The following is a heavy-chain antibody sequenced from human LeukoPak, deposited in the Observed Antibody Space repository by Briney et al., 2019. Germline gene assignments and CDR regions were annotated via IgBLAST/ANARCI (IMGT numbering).Heavy chain of an antibody. CDR2: ISAYNGNT. V-gene: IGHV1-18*01. D-gene: IGHD1-26*01. Sequence: ASVTVSCKASGYTFTSYGISWVRQAPGQGLEWMGWISAYNGNTNYAQKLQGRVTMTTDTSTSTAYMELRSLRSDDTAVYYCARIPSLSKWEPNNNFDYWGQGTLVTVSS. J-gene: IGHJ4*02. CDR3: ARIPSLSKWEPNNNFDY. CDR1: GYTFTSYG.